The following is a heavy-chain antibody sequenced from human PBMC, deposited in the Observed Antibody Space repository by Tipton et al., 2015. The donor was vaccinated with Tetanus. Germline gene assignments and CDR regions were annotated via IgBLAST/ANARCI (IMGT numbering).Heavy chain of an antibody. V-gene: IGHV3-15*07. CDR1: GLFFKNAW. CDR2: IKNKADGGTT. J-gene: IGHJ4*02. CDR3: TTSGRVGSGYRVDY. D-gene: IGHD3-9*01. Sequence: SLRLSYATSGLFFKNAWMNWVRQAPGKGLEWVGRIKNKADGGTTDYSARVKDRFSISRDDSKDTLFLQMNSLKTEDTAVYYCTTSGRVGSGYRVDYGGRGTLVVVSS.